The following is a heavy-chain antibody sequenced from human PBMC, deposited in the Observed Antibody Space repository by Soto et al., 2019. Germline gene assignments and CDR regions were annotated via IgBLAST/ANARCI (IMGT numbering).Heavy chain of an antibody. V-gene: IGHV4-34*01. CDR3: ASQRRTIVRGVLGWFDP. CDR1: GGSFSGYY. D-gene: IGHD3-10*01. Sequence: QVQLQQWGAGLLKPSETLSLTCAVYGGSFSGYYWSWIRQPPGKGLEWIGEINYSGSTNYNPSLKCRFTISVDTSTNQFPLKLSSVTAADTAVYYCASQRRTIVRGVLGWFDPWGQGTLVTVSS. J-gene: IGHJ5*02. CDR2: INYSGST.